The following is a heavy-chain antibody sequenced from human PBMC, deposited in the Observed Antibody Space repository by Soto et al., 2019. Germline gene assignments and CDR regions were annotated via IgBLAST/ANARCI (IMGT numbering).Heavy chain of an antibody. CDR1: GGSISSSSYY. V-gene: IGHV4-39*01. D-gene: IGHD3-10*01. CDR2: IYYSGSS. Sequence: QLQLQESGPGLVKPSETLSLTCSVSGGSISSSSYYWGWIRQPPGKGLEWIGSIYYSGSSYYNPSLKGRVTLPVDTSENKFSLRLSSVTAADTAVYYCATITRAYYMDVWVKGTKVTV. J-gene: IGHJ6*03. CDR3: ATITRAYYMDV.